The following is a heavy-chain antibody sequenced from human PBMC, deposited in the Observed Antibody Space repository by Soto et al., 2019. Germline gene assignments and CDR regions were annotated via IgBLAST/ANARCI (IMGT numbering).Heavy chain of an antibody. CDR1: GFTFSSYA. D-gene: IGHD1-7*01. J-gene: IGHJ4*02. V-gene: IGHV3-30-3*01. CDR2: ISYDGSNK. CDR3: ASITGTTIDY. Sequence: AGGSLRLSCAASGFTFSSYAMHWVRQAPGKGLEWVAVISYDGSNKYYADSVKGRFTISRDNSKNTLYLQMNSLRAEDTAVYYCASITGTTIDYWGQGTMVTVSS.